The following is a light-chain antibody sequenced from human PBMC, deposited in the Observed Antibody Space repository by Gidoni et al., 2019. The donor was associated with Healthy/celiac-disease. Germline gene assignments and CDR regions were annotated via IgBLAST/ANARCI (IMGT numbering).Light chain of an antibody. CDR3: SSYTSSSTPHVV. J-gene: IGLJ2*01. CDR2: EFS. V-gene: IGLV2-14*01. CDR1: SSHVGGYNY. Sequence: QSALTPPASVSGSPGQSITISCTGTSSHVGGYNYVSWYQQHPGKAPKLMIYEFSNRPSGVSNRFSGSKSGNTASLTISGLQAEDEADYYCSSYTSSSTPHVVFGGGTKLTVL.